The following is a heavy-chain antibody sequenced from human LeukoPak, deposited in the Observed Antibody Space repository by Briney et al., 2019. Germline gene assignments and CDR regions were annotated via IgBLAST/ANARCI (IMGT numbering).Heavy chain of an antibody. Sequence: SETLSLTCTVSGGXISSYYWSWIRQPPGKGLEWIGYIYYSGSTNYNPSLKSRVTISVDTSKNQFSLKLSSVTAADTAVYYCARHPGGVVGASFYYGMGVWGQGTTVTVPS. CDR1: GGXISSYY. V-gene: IGHV4-59*08. CDR3: ARHPGGVVGASFYYGMGV. D-gene: IGHD2-15*01. CDR2: IYYSGST. J-gene: IGHJ6*02.